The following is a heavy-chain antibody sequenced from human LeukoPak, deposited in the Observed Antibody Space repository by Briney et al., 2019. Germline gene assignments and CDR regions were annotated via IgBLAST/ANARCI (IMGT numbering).Heavy chain of an antibody. Sequence: TPSETLSLTCTVSGYSISSGYYWGWIRQPPGKGLEWIGSIYHSGSTYYNPSLKSRVTISVDTSKNQFSLKLSSVTAADTAVYYCAREFGPKWTSSWYGAFDYWGQGTLVTVSS. CDR3: AREFGPKWTSSWYGAFDY. D-gene: IGHD6-13*01. CDR2: IYHSGST. J-gene: IGHJ4*02. V-gene: IGHV4-38-2*02. CDR1: GYSISSGYY.